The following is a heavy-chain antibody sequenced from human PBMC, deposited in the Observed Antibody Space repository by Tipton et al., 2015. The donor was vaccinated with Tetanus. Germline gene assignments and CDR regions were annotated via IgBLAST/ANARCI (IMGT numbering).Heavy chain of an antibody. CDR2: IYSSGST. CDR3: ARDGPYVETAMVFDY. Sequence: TLSLTCTVSGGSISSYYWSWIRQPPGKGLEWIGYIYSSGSTNYNPSLRSRVTISQDTSMNQFSLKLSSLTAADTAVYYCARDGPYVETAMVFDYWGQGTLVTVSS. D-gene: IGHD5-18*01. CDR1: GGSISSYY. J-gene: IGHJ4*02. V-gene: IGHV4-59*01.